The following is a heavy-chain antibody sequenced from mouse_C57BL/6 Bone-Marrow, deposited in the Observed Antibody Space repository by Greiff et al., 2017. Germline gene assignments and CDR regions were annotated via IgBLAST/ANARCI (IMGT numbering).Heavy chain of an antibody. CDR3: TTYFTTVVYFDY. Sequence: EVKLQESGPGLVKPSQSLSLTCSVTGYSITSGYYWNWIRQFPGNQLEWMGYISYDSSTNYNPSLKNRISITRDTSKNQFCLKLNSVTTEDTATYYCTTYFTTVVYFDYWGQGTTLTVSS. CDR2: ISYDSST. D-gene: IGHD1-1*01. CDR1: GYSITSGYY. J-gene: IGHJ2*01. V-gene: IGHV3-6*01.